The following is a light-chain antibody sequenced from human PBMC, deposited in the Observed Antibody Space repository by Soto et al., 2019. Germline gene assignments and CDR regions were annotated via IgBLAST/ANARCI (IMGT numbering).Light chain of an antibody. Sequence: DIQLTQAPSFLSASAGDRVSITFRASQAISSDLAWYQQKPGRAPKLLIYAASTLQSGVPSRFSGSGSGTEFTLTITSLQPEDFATYYCQQLNSFPITCGQGTRLEIK. CDR1: QAISSD. CDR3: QQLNSFPIT. CDR2: AAS. J-gene: IGKJ5*01. V-gene: IGKV1-9*01.